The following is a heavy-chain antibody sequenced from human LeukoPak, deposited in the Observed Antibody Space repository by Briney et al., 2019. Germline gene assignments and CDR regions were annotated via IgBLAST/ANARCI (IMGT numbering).Heavy chain of an antibody. CDR1: GGSMSSYY. CDR2: ISPSGST. CDR3: ARAGGVVVVARSGWFDP. V-gene: IGHV4-4*07. Sequence: SETLSLTCTVSGGSMSSYYWSWIRQPAGKGLEWIGRISPSGSTNYNPSLKSRVIMSVDTSKNQFSLKLSSVTAADTAVYYCARAGGVVVVARSGWFDPWGQGTLVTVSS. D-gene: IGHD2-15*01. J-gene: IGHJ5*02.